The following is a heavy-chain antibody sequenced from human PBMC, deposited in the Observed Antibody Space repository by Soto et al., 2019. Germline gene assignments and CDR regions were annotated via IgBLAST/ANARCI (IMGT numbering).Heavy chain of an antibody. CDR1: GYNFRDYY. D-gene: IGHD1-26*01. CDR2: IIPNNGDT. CDR3: ARSGDRRHSPAGIDP. Sequence: QVQLVQSGAEVKKPGASVKVSCRASGYNFRDYYLHWVRQAPGAGLEWMGSIIPNNGDTHYAQRFQGRITLTTDTSLDTAYMEIDGLTLDDTAIYFCARSGDRRHSPAGIDPWGQGALVTVSS. J-gene: IGHJ5*02. V-gene: IGHV1-2*02.